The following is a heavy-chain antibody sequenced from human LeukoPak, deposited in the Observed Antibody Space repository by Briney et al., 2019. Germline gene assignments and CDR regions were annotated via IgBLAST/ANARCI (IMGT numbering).Heavy chain of an antibody. CDR2: IYYSGST. CDR3: ARDDGYNYLDY. Sequence: PSETLSLTCTVSGGSISSYYWSWIRQPPGKGLEWIGYIYYSGSTNYNPSLKSRVTISVDTSKNQFSLKLSSVTAADTAVYYCARDDGYNYLDYWGQGTLVTVSS. J-gene: IGHJ4*02. CDR1: GGSISSYY. V-gene: IGHV4-59*12. D-gene: IGHD5-24*01.